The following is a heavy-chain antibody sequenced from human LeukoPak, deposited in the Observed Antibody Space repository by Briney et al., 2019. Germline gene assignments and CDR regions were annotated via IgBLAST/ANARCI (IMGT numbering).Heavy chain of an antibody. CDR1: RYTFTSYY. V-gene: IGHV1-46*01. D-gene: IGHD2-15*01. Sequence: ASVTVSCKTSRYTFTSYYMNWVRPAPGHGLEWMGMINPSGGSTSYAQKFQGRVTMTRDTSTSTVYMELNSLTSEDTALYYCARDRSPSARYFNYGRQGTVVTVSS. CDR3: ARDRSPSARYFNY. J-gene: IGHJ4*02. CDR2: INPSGGST.